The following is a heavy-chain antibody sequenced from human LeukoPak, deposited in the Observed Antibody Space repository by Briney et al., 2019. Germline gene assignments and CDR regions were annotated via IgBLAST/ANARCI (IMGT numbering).Heavy chain of an antibody. Sequence: GGSLRLSCAASGLTFSPNAMIWVRQAPGKGLEWVSGIGGDGRTFYSPSVKGRFTISRDNSMNTLYLQMNTLEAEDTAIYYCAKDLHFWSAIDYWGLRTLVTVSS. V-gene: IGHV3-23*01. CDR2: IGGDGRT. CDR1: GLTFSPNA. J-gene: IGHJ4*02. CDR3: AKDLHFWSAIDY. D-gene: IGHD3-3*02.